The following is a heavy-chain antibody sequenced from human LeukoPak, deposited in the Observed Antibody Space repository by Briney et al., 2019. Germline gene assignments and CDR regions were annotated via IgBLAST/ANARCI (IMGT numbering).Heavy chain of an antibody. J-gene: IGHJ4*02. CDR3: ARGYCSGGSCYYPFDY. D-gene: IGHD2-15*01. V-gene: IGHV1-69*05. CDR2: IIPIFGTA. Sequence: ASVKVSCKASGGTFSSYAISWVLQAPGQGLEWMGRIIPIFGTANYAQKFQGRVTITTDESTSTAYMELSSLRSEDTAVYYCARGYCSGGSCYYPFDYWGQGTLVTVSS. CDR1: GGTFSSYA.